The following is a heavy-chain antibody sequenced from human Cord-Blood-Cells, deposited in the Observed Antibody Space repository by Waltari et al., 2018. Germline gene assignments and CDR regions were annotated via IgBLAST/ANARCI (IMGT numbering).Heavy chain of an antibody. CDR1: GGSLSSGGSY. D-gene: IGHD1-26*01. Sequence: QVQLQESGPGLVKPSQTLSLTCTVSGGSLSSGGSYWSWIRQHPGKGLEWIGYIYYSGSTYYNPSLKSRVTISVDSSKNQFSLKLSSVTAADTAVYYCARDSRRGATDYWGQGTLVTVSS. V-gene: IGHV4-31*03. J-gene: IGHJ4*02. CDR3: ARDSRRGATDY. CDR2: IYYSGST.